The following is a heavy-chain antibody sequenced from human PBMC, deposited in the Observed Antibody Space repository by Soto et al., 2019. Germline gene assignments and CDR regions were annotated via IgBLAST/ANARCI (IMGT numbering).Heavy chain of an antibody. J-gene: IGHJ4*02. V-gene: IGHV4-39*01. CDR2: IYYSGST. CDR1: GGSISSYY. Sequence: PSETLSLTCTVSGGSISSYYWGWIRQPPGKGLEWIGSIYYSGSTYYNPSLKSRVTISVDTSKNQFSLKLSSVTAADTAVYYCARADTAMGGDYFDYWGQGTLVTVSS. CDR3: ARADTAMGGDYFDY. D-gene: IGHD5-18*01.